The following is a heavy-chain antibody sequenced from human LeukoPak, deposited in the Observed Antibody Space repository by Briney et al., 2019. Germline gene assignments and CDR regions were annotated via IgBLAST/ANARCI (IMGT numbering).Heavy chain of an antibody. Sequence: GGSLRLSCAASGFTFSSYWMHWVRQAPGKGLVWVSRINSDGSSTSYADSVKGRFTISRDNVKNTLYLQMNSLRAEDTAVYYCARAPRGSSTSCFYWGQGTLVTVSS. D-gene: IGHD2-2*01. V-gene: IGHV3-74*01. CDR1: GFTFSSYW. J-gene: IGHJ4*02. CDR3: ARAPRGSSTSCFY. CDR2: INSDGSST.